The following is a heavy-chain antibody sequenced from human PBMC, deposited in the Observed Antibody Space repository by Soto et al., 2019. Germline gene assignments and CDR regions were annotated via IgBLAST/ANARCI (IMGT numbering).Heavy chain of an antibody. CDR1: GGSMNSTNW. CDR3: ARDDGEGDYYYSGTQV. J-gene: IGHJ6*02. Sequence: PSETLSLTCAVSGGSMNSTNWWSWVRQPPGKGLEWIGEIFHSGSTNYNPSLKSRVTISVDKSKNQFSLKLSSVTAADTAVYYCARDDGEGDYYYSGTQVWGPGTTVDVS. V-gene: IGHV4-4*02. CDR2: IFHSGST. D-gene: IGHD1-26*01.